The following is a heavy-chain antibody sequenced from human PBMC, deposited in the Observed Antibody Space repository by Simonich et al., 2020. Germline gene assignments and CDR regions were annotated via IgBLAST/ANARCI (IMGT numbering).Heavy chain of an antibody. CDR1: GYTFTSYD. V-gene: IGHV1-8*03. CDR2: KNPNSCNT. Sequence: QVQLVQSGAEVKKPGASVKVSCKASGYTFTSYDINWVRQATGQGVEWMGWKNPNSCNTGYAQKFQGRVTITRNTSISTAYMELSSLRSEDTAVYYCARTYSGSYYYFDYWGQGTLVTVSS. J-gene: IGHJ4*02. CDR3: ARTYSGSYYYFDY. D-gene: IGHD1-26*01.